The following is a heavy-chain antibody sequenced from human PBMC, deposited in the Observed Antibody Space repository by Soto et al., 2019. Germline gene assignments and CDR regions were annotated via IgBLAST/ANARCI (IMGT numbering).Heavy chain of an antibody. CDR3: ARGTKGAGGWYFDI. V-gene: IGHV1-18*01. D-gene: IGHD1-26*01. CDR1: GFTLDNHA. Sequence: QLQVVQSEVEVKRPGASVRISCKASGFTLDNHAMTWVRQAPGKGLDWLGWIGAIDYNDATNYARKFQGRLTMARDTSPNTVYMDLSSLRSDDTAVYYCARGTKGAGGWYFDIWGRGTLVVVSS. J-gene: IGHJ2*01. CDR2: IGAIDYNDAT.